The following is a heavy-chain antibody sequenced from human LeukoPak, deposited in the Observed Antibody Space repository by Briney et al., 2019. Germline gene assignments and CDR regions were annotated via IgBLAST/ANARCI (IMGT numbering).Heavy chain of an antibody. CDR3: AKDIDSSVAENYFDY. V-gene: IGHV3-9*01. Sequence: PGRSLRLSCAASGFTFDDYAMHWVRQAPGKGLEWVSGISWNSGSIGYADSVEGRFTISRDNAKNSLYLQTNSLRAEDTALYYCAKDIDSSVAENYFDYWGQGTLVTVSS. D-gene: IGHD3-22*01. J-gene: IGHJ4*02. CDR1: GFTFDDYA. CDR2: ISWNSGSI.